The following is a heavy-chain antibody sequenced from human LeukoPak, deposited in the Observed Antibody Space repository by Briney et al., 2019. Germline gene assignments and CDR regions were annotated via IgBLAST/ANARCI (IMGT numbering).Heavy chain of an antibody. CDR2: IYNSGST. J-gene: IGHJ4*02. V-gene: IGHV4-59*01. D-gene: IGHD3-22*01. CDR3: AKGNPYGSSGYYDY. Sequence: KPSETLSLTCTVSGDSFSYFYWSWIRQPPGKGLEWIGYIYNSGSTNYNPSLKSRVTISLDTSKNQFSLKLSSVTAADTAVYYCAKGNPYGSSGYYDYWGQGTLVTVSS. CDR1: GDSFSYFY.